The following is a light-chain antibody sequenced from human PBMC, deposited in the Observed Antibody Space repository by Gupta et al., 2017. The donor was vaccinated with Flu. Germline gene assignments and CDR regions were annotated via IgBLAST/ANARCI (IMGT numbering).Light chain of an antibody. V-gene: IGKV3-11*01. Sequence: EIVLTQSPATLSLSPGERAILSCRASQSLSSYLAWYQQRPGQAPRLLIYDASNRATGITGRFSGSGSGTDFTLTISSLEPEDFALYYCQQRSNRRITFGHGTKVDIK. J-gene: IGKJ3*01. CDR2: DAS. CDR1: QSLSSY. CDR3: QQRSNRRIT.